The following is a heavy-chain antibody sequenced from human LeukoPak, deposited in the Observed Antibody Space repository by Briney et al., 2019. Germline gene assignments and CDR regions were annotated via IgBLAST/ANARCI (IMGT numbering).Heavy chain of an antibody. CDR1: GGSISSYY. CDR3: ARHGNLVVPANYYYYMDV. V-gene: IGHV4-59*08. Sequence: SETLSLTCTVSGGSISSYYWSWIRQPPGKGLEWIGYIYYSGSTNYNPSLKSRVTISVDTSKNQFSLKLSSVTAADTAVYYCARHGNLVVPANYYYYMDVWGKGTTVTVSS. J-gene: IGHJ6*03. CDR2: IYYSGST. D-gene: IGHD2-2*01.